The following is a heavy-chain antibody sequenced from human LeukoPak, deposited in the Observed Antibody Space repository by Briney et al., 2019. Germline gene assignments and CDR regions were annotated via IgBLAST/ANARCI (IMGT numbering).Heavy chain of an antibody. CDR2: IRHDGNNK. CDR1: GFTFSSCG. J-gene: IGHJ4*02. V-gene: IGHV3-30*02. Sequence: GGSLRLSCAASGFTFSSCGMPWVRQAPGKGLEWVAFIRHDGNNKYYADSVKGRFTISRDNSKNTLYLQMNSLRAEDTALYYCAKDGSLYSSSWYLDYWGQGTLVTVSS. CDR3: AKDGSLYSSSWYLDY. D-gene: IGHD6-13*01.